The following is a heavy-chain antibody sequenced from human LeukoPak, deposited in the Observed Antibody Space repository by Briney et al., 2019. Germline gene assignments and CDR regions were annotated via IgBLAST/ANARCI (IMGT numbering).Heavy chain of an antibody. CDR1: GGYISSSSYY. J-gene: IGHJ5*02. Sequence: PSETLSLTCTVSGGYISSSSYYWGWIRQPPGKGLEWIGSIYYSGSTYYNPSLKSRVTISVDTSKNQFSLKLSSVTAADTAMYYCASLKEGGAAHWFDPWGQGTLVTVSS. V-gene: IGHV4-39*01. CDR3: ASLKEGGAAHWFDP. D-gene: IGHD6-6*01. CDR2: IYYSGST.